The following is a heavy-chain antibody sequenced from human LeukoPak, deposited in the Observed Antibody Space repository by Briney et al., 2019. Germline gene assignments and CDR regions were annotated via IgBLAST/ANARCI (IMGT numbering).Heavy chain of an antibody. D-gene: IGHD6-13*01. Sequence: SGTLSLTCAVSRGFINSPKWWTWVRQSPGKGLEWIGSIYNSGSTYYNPSLKSRVTISIDTSKNQFSLKLSSVTAADTAVYYCAREYRSSWYLNWFDPWGQGTLVTVSS. V-gene: IGHV4-4*02. CDR3: AREYRSSWYLNWFDP. CDR1: RGFINSPKW. J-gene: IGHJ5*02. CDR2: IYNSGST.